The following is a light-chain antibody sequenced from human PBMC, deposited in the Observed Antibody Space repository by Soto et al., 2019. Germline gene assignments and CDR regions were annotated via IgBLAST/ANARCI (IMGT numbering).Light chain of an antibody. V-gene: IGLV2-8*01. CDR2: EVS. CDR1: SSDVGAYNY. Sequence: QSVPTQPPSASGSPGQSATISCTGTSSDVGAYNYVSWYQQYPGKAPKLIIYEVSKRPSGVPNRFSGSKSGNTASLTVSGLQPEDEADYYCSSYAGSSTWVFGGGTKLPS. J-gene: IGLJ2*01. CDR3: SSYAGSSTWV.